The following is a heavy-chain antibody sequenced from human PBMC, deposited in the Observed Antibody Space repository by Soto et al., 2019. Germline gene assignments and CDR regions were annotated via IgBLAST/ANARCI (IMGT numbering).Heavy chain of an antibody. J-gene: IGHJ4*02. CDR1: GGSVSNSNYY. D-gene: IGHD2-8*01. Sequence: SDTLSLTCTVSGGSVSNSNYYWGWIRQSPGKGLEWIGSVYYRGRSYSKSSVKSRVTISVDTSKNQFSLNLNSVTASDTAVYYCVSQRTSVLTQAYFDYWGPGAMVTVSS. V-gene: IGHV4-39*01. CDR3: VSQRTSVLTQAYFDY. CDR2: VYYRGRS.